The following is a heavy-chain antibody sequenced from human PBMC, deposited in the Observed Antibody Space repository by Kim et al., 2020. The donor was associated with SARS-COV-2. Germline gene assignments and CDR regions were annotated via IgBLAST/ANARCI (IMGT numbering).Heavy chain of an antibody. CDR3: ATYQRTAAPDY. V-gene: IGHV3-23*01. CDR1: GGTGSSDG. Sequence: GGSLRLSCAASGGTGSSDGMNWVRQAPGKGLEWVSTISFGGGSTYYVDSVRGRFTISRDNSKNTLYLQMNSLRAEDTAVYYCATYQRTAAPDYWGQGTLVTVSS. D-gene: IGHD6-13*01. J-gene: IGHJ4*02. CDR2: ISFGGGST.